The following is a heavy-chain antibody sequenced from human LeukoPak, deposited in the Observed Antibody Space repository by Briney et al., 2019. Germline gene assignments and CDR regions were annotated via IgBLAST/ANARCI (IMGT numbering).Heavy chain of an antibody. J-gene: IGHJ3*02. D-gene: IGHD6-13*01. CDR3: ARHGSSWSDDAFDI. CDR2: IYYSGST. CDR1: GGSISSYY. V-gene: IGHV4-59*08. Sequence: PSETLSLTCTVSGGSISSYYWSWIRQPPGKGLEWIGYIYYSGSTNYNPSLKSRVTISVDTSKNQFSLKLSSVAAADTAVYYCARHGSSWSDDAFDIWGQGTMVTVSS.